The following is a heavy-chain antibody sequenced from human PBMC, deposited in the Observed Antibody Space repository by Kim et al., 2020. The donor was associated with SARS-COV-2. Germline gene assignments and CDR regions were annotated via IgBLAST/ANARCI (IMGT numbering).Heavy chain of an antibody. CDR2: IWSDGSNR. Sequence: GGSLRLSCAASGFIFRHYGMHWVRQAPGKGLEWVAVIWSDGSNRYEADPVKGRFPISRENSKNTLYLQMNSLRVEDSGVYYCAREPDRSSWSGYMDVWGKGTAVTVSS. V-gene: IGHV3-33*01. J-gene: IGHJ6*03. CDR3: AREPDRSSWSGYMDV. CDR1: GFIFRHYG. D-gene: IGHD3-22*01.